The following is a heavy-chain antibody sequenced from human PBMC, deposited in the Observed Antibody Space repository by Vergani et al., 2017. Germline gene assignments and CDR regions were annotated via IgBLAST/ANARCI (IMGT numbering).Heavy chain of an antibody. CDR1: GGSISSYY. V-gene: IGHV4-59*01. CDR2: IYYSGST. J-gene: IGHJ4*02. CDR3: ARGRAVAGKGIDY. Sequence: QVQLQESGPGLVKPSETLSLTCTVSGGSISSYYWSWIRQPPGKGLEWIGYIYYSGSTNYNPSLKRRVTISVDTSKNQFSRKLSPVTAADTAVYYCARGRAVAGKGIDYWGQGTLVTVSS. D-gene: IGHD6-19*01.